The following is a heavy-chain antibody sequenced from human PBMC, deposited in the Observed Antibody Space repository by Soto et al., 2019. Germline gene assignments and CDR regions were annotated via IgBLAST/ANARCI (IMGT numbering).Heavy chain of an antibody. V-gene: IGHV4-34*01. CDR2: IHHSGST. Sequence: QVQLQQWGAGLLKPSETLSLTCAVYGGSLSGSYWSWIRQPPGTGLEWIGGIHHSGSTYYNPSLKSRVTLSVDTSKNQFSLKLNSVTAADTAVYYCASPGYCSDGTCYPDYWGQGTLVTVSS. J-gene: IGHJ4*02. CDR1: GGSLSGSY. CDR3: ASPGYCSDGTCYPDY. D-gene: IGHD2-15*01.